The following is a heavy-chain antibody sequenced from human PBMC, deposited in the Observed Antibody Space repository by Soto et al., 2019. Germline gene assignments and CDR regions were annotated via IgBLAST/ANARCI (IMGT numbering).Heavy chain of an antibody. V-gene: IGHV3-11*06. Sequence: GGSLRLSCAASGFTFSDYYMSWIRQAPGKGLEWVSYISSSSSYTNYADSVKGRFTISRDNAKNSLYLQMNSLRAEDTAVYYCARGLYYYDSSGPLGAFEIWGQGTMVTVSS. CDR3: ARGLYYYDSSGPLGAFEI. D-gene: IGHD3-22*01. CDR2: ISSSSSYT. J-gene: IGHJ3*02. CDR1: GFTFSDYY.